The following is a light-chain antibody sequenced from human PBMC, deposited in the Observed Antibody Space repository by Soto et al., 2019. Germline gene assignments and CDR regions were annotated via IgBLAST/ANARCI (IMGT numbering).Light chain of an antibody. Sequence: DVVLTQSPLSLPVTLGQPASISCRSSQRLMYTDGHTYLNWFQQRPGQSPRRLLYKVFNRDSGVPDRFSGSGSGTDFTLKISRVEAEDVGLYYCMQATHWPWTFGQGTRVEIK. J-gene: IGKJ1*01. CDR1: QRLMYTDGHTY. CDR2: KVF. CDR3: MQATHWPWT. V-gene: IGKV2-30*01.